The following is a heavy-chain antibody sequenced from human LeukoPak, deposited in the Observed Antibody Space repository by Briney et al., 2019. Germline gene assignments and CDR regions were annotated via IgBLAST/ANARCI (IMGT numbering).Heavy chain of an antibody. CDR1: GYTFTSYY. V-gene: IGHV1-18*01. CDR3: ARGDSGYYPNCYFDL. CDR2: VSAYNGNT. Sequence: ASVKVSCKASGYTFTSYYITWVRQAPGQGLEWMGWVSAYNGNTNFAQNFQGRVTMTTDASTSTAYMELTSLTSDDTAVYYCARGDSGYYPNCYFDLWGRGTLVTVSS. J-gene: IGHJ2*01. D-gene: IGHD5-12*01.